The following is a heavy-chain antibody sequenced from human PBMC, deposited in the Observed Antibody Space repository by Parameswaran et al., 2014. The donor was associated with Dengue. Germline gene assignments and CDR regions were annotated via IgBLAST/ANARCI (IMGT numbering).Heavy chain of an antibody. D-gene: IGHD3-22*01. J-gene: IGHJ5*02. V-gene: IGHV1-69*01. Sequence: SWVRQAPGQGLEWMGGIIPIFGTANYAQKFQGRVTITADESTSTAYMELSGLRSEDTAVYYCAHEDNYYDSSGYYGAPPGWFDPWGQGTLVTVSS. CDR2: IIPIFGTA. CDR3: AHEDNYYDSSGYYGAPPGWFDP.